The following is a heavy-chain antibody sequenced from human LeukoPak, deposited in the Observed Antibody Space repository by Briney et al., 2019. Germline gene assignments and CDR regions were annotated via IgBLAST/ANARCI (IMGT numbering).Heavy chain of an antibody. CDR3: ARGRGRAALITTSRRSFWFDS. D-gene: IGHD3-22*01. CDR2: INHSGST. V-gene: IGHV4-34*01. J-gene: IGHJ5*01. CDR1: GGSISSYY. Sequence: SETLSLTCTVSGGSISSYYWSWIRQPPGKGPEWIGEINHSGSTNYKPSLKSRATISLDTSKSQFSLKLSSVTAADTAVYYCARGRGRAALITTSRRSFWFDSWGQGTLVTVSS.